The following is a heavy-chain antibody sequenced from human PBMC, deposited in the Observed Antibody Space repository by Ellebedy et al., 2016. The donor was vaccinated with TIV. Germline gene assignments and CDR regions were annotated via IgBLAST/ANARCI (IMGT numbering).Heavy chain of an antibody. D-gene: IGHD3-10*02. CDR1: EFTFSDFS. CDR3: ARASFYDVDLSGWYFDI. CDR2: ISSAGTT. J-gene: IGHJ2*01. V-gene: IGHV3-66*01. Sequence: GGSLRLSCGASEFTFSDFSMNWVRQAPGKGLEWVSIISSAGTTYYADSVKGRFTISKDNSKNTLNLQMTSLRVEDTAVYYCARASFYDVDLSGWYFDIWGRGTLVSVSS.